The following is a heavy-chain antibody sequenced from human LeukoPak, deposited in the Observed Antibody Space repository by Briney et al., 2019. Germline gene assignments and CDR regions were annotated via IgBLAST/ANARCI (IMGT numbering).Heavy chain of an antibody. CDR2: IYYSGST. Sequence: SETLSLTCTVSGGSISSSNYYWGWIRQPPGKGLEWIGSIYYSGSTYYNPSLKSRVTISVDTSKNQFSLKLSSVTAADTAVYYCARYISSSPPGYWGQGTLVTVSS. J-gene: IGHJ4*02. CDR3: ARYISSSPPGY. CDR1: GGSISSSNYY. D-gene: IGHD6-13*01. V-gene: IGHV4-39*07.